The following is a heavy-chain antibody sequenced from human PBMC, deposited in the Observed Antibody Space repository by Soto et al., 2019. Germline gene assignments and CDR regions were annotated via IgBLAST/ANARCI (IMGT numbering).Heavy chain of an antibody. Sequence: QVQLVESGGGVVQPGRSLRLSCAASGFTFSSYAMHWVRQAPGKGLEWVAVISYDGSNKYYADSVKGRFTISRDNSKNTLYLQMNSLRAEDTAVYYCARDPEGGIVVVPAAVNFDYWGQGNLVTVSS. CDR3: ARDPEGGIVVVPAAVNFDY. D-gene: IGHD2-2*01. CDR2: ISYDGSNK. CDR1: GFTFSSYA. J-gene: IGHJ4*02. V-gene: IGHV3-30-3*01.